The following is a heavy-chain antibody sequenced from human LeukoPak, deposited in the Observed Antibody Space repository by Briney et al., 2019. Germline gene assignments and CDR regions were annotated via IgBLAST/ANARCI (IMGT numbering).Heavy chain of an antibody. J-gene: IGHJ4*02. CDR3: ARYRVYYDILTGEIDY. CDR1: GYSFTTYW. V-gene: IGHV5-51*01. CDR2: IYPADSTA. D-gene: IGHD3-9*01. Sequence: GESLKISCKASGYSFTTYWIGWVRQVPGKGLEWVGIIYPADSTAKYSPSFQGQVTISADKSISTAYLQWSSLKASDTAMYYCARYRVYYDILTGEIDYWGQGTLVTVSS.